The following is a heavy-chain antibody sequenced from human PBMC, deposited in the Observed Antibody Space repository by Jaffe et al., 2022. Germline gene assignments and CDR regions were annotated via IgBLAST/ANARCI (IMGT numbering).Heavy chain of an antibody. D-gene: IGHD4-17*01. J-gene: IGHJ5*02. CDR2: ISAYNGNT. CDR3: ARDRRGTTVTTNNWFDP. Sequence: QVQLVQSGAEVKKPGASVKVSCKASGYTFTSYGISWVRQAPGQGLEWMGWISAYNGNTNYAQKLQGRVTMTTDTSTSTAYMELRSLRSDDTAVYYCARDRRGTTVTTNNWFDPWGQGTLVTVSS. V-gene: IGHV1-18*01. CDR1: GYTFTSYG.